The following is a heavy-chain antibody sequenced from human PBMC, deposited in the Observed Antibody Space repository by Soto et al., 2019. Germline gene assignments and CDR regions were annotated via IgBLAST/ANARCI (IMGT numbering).Heavy chain of an antibody. J-gene: IGHJ4*02. CDR3: SRSLGWYAIDY. Sequence: QVLLQESGPGLVQPSGTLSLSCVVAGVSIGSNYYWGWVRQPPGKGLEWLGDMSNIGSVNYTPSLNRRVTTSMDKSQNQCSLKLNSVTAAYTAVYYCSRSLGWYAIDYWGQGTLVIVSS. CDR1: GVSIGSNYY. D-gene: IGHD6-19*01. V-gene: IGHV4-4*02. CDR2: MSNIGSV.